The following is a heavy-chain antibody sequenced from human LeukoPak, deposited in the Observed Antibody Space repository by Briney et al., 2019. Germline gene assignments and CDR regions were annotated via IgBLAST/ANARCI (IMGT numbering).Heavy chain of an antibody. CDR1: GLTVRSKF. V-gene: IGHV3-53*01. D-gene: IGHD6-13*01. CDR3: VTSGGSSWFGFWFDP. J-gene: IGHJ5*02. CDR2: FYTGEST. Sequence: GGAVGLFWEVCGLTVRSKFMRWVRQAPGKGLEWVSTFYTGESTYYADSVKGRFTISRDNSRNTLFLQMNNLIAEDTAVYYCVTSGGSSWFGFWFDPWGQGTLVTVSS.